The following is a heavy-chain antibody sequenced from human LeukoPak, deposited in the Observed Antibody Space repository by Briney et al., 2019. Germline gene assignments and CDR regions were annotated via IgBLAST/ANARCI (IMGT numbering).Heavy chain of an antibody. CDR3: AKDIVVVPAAWATFDY. Sequence: GGSLRLSCAASGFTFSSYAMSWARQAPGKGLEWVSVISGSGGSTDYADSVKGRFTISRDNSKNTLYLQMNSLRAEDTAVYYCAKDIVVVPAAWATFDYWGQGALVTVSS. J-gene: IGHJ4*02. V-gene: IGHV3-23*01. CDR2: ISGSGGST. D-gene: IGHD2-2*01. CDR1: GFTFSSYA.